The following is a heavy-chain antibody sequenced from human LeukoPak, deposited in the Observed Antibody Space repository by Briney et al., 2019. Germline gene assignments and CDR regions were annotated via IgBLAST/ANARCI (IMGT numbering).Heavy chain of an antibody. CDR2: IYYSGIT. CDR1: GGSISNYY. V-gene: IGHV4-59*01. D-gene: IGHD3-10*01. CDR3: ARDVLGYYYGSGNYGSFDT. Sequence: SETLSLTCTVSGGSISNYYWTWIRQPPGKGLEWIGYIYYSGITDSNPSLRSRDTMSVDTSKNQFSLKLNSLTAADTAVYYCARDVLGYYYGSGNYGSFDTWGQGTLVTVSS. J-gene: IGHJ5*02.